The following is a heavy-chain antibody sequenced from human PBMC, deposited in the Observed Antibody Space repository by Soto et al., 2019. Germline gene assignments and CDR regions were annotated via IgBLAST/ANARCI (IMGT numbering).Heavy chain of an antibody. Sequence: SSETLSLTCTVSGDSISSTRWWSWVRQSPGKGLEWIGYIYYSGSTYYNPSLKSRVTISVDTSKNQFSLKLSSVTAADTAVYYCARDDCSGGSCYNEIGWFDPWGQGTLVTSPQ. CDR1: GDSISSTRW. D-gene: IGHD2-15*01. CDR3: ARDDCSGGSCYNEIGWFDP. J-gene: IGHJ5*02. CDR2: IYYSGST. V-gene: IGHV4-31*03.